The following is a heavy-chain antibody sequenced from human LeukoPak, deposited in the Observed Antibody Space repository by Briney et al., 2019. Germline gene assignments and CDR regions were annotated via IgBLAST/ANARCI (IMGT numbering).Heavy chain of an antibody. J-gene: IGHJ5*02. D-gene: IGHD3-3*01. V-gene: IGHV3-23*01. CDR1: EFTFSSYA. CDR2: ISGGGGST. Sequence: GGSLRLSCAAPEFTFSSYAMSWVRQAPGKGLAWVSAISGGGGSTSYADSVKGRFTISRDNSKNTLYLQMSSLRAEDTAVYYCAKVILGVNVPHWFDPWGQGTLVTVSS. CDR3: AKVILGVNVPHWFDP.